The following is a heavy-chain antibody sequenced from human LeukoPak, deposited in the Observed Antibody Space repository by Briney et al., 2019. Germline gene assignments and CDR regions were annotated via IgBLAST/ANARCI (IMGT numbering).Heavy chain of an antibody. Sequence: GGSLRLSCAASGFTFTSYAMSWVRQAPGKGLEWVSGISGSGGSTYYADSMKGRFTISRDNSKNTLYLQMNSLRADDTAVYYCAKGDWNDNYFDYWGQGTLVIVSS. D-gene: IGHD1-1*01. V-gene: IGHV3-23*01. CDR2: ISGSGGST. J-gene: IGHJ4*02. CDR3: AKGDWNDNYFDY. CDR1: GFTFTSYA.